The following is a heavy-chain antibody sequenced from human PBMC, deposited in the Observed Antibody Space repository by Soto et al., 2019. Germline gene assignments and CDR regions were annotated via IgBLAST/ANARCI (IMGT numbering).Heavy chain of an antibody. D-gene: IGHD2-15*01. V-gene: IGHV4-39*02. CDR2: VHYTAST. CDR3: GRATPGYPGRAFHI. Sequence: PSETLSLTCTVSEGSINWSPDYWGWLRQPPGKEPQWIASVHYTASTYYNPSLKSRVTISVDTSKNQFSLNLRSVTAADTAIYYCGRATPGYPGRAFHIRGQGKMVTVSS. CDR1: EGSINWSPDY. J-gene: IGHJ3*02.